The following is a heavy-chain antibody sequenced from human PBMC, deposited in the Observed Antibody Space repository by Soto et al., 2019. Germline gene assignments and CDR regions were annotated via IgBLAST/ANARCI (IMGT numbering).Heavy chain of an antibody. CDR1: GGSISSYY. J-gene: IGHJ4*02. CDR2: FYYSGST. CDR3: ARGGWKLFDY. D-gene: IGHD6-19*01. V-gene: IGHV4-59*01. Sequence: QVQLQESGPGLVKPSETLSLTCTVSGGSISSYYWSWIRQPPGKGLEWIGCFYYSGSTNYNHSLKSRVTISVDTSKKQFSLKLSSVTAEDTAVYYCARGGWKLFDYWGQGTLVTVSS.